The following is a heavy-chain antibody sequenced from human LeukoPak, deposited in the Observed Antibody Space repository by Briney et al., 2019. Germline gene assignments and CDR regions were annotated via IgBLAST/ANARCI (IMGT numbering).Heavy chain of an antibody. V-gene: IGHV1-24*01. CDR3: ATLVSPFDY. J-gene: IGHJ4*02. Sequence: ASVKVSCKASGGTFSSYTISWVRQAPGQGLEWMGGFDPEDGETIYAQKFQGRVTMTEDTSTDTAYMELSSLRSEDTAVYYCATLVSPFDYWGQGTLVTVSS. CDR2: FDPEDGET. D-gene: IGHD5/OR15-5a*01. CDR1: GGTFSSYT.